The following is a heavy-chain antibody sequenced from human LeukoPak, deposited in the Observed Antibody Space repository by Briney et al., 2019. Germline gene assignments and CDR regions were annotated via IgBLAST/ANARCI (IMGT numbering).Heavy chain of an antibody. CDR3: ARPPTTRDAFDI. CDR2: IYPGDSDT. V-gene: IGHV5-51*01. CDR1: GYSFSSNW. Sequence: GESLKISCKGSGYSFSSNWIGWVRQMPGKGLEWMGIIYPGDSDTRYSPSFQGQVTISADKSISIAYLQWSSLKASDTAMYYCARPPTTRDAFDIWGQGTMVTVSS. J-gene: IGHJ3*02. D-gene: IGHD4-17*01.